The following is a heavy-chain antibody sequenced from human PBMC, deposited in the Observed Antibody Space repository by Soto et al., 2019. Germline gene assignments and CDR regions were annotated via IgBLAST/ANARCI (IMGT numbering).Heavy chain of an antibody. CDR2: IFYTGTT. CDR1: GGSISYNSYY. J-gene: IGHJ5*02. D-gene: IGHD2-2*01. CDR3: ARLVVVAPVANA. Sequence: SETLSLTCSVSGGSISYNSYYWGWIRQPPGKGLEWVGGIFYTGTTYYSPSLKDRVTISEDTSKNSFSLNLTSVTAADTAVYFCARLVVVAPVANAWGQGTLVTVSS. V-gene: IGHV4-39*02.